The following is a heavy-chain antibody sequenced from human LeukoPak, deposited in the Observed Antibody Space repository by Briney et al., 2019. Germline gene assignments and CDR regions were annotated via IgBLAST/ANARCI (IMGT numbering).Heavy chain of an antibody. CDR3: ARRGYNWNDGANWFDP. CDR1: GGTFSSYA. V-gene: IGHV1-69*01. D-gene: IGHD1-1*01. CDR2: IIHIFGTA. Sequence: SVKVSCKASGGTFSSYALSGVRQAPGQGLEWMGGIIHIFGTANYAQEFQGRVTITADESTSTAYMELSSLRSEDTAVYYCARRGYNWNDGANWFDPWGQGTLVTVSS. J-gene: IGHJ5*02.